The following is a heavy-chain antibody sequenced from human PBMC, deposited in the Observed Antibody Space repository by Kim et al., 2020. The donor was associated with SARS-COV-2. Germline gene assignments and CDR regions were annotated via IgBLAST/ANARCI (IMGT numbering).Heavy chain of an antibody. Sequence: NYATAYAASVTGRFTISRDDLKNTAYLQMHSLKTEDTAVYYCSRLEGDTDYWGQGAQVTVSS. CDR2: NYAT. D-gene: IGHD3-3*01. V-gene: IGHV3-73*01. CDR3: SRLEGDTDY. J-gene: IGHJ4*02.